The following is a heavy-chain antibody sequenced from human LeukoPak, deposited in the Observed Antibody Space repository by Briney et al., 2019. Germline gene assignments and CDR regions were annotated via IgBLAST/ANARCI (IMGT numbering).Heavy chain of an antibody. J-gene: IGHJ4*02. D-gene: IGHD3-10*01. CDR2: INHSGST. CDR3: ARVTGRAQRITMVRGVLRFEH. V-gene: IGHV4-34*01. Sequence: SETLSLTCAVYGGSFSGYYWSWIRQPPGKGLGWIGEINHSGSTNYNPSLKSRVTISVDTSKNQFSLKLSSVTAADTAVYYCARVTGRAQRITMVRGVLRFEHWGQGTLVTVSS. CDR1: GGSFSGYY.